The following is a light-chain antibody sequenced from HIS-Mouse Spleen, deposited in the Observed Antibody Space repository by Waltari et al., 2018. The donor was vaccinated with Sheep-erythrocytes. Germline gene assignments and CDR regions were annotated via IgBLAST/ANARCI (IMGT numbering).Light chain of an antibody. CDR1: KLGDKH. CDR2: QDS. V-gene: IGLV3-1*01. Sequence: SYELTQPPAVSVPPGQTASITCSGDKLGDKHACWYQQKPGHSPVLVIYQDSKRPSGIPERFSGSNSGNTATLTISGTQAMDEADYYCQAWDSSTVVFGGGTKLTVL. CDR3: QAWDSSTVV. J-gene: IGLJ2*01.